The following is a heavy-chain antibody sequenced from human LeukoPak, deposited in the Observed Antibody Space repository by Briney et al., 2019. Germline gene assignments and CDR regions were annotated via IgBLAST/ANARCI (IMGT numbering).Heavy chain of an antibody. Sequence: GGSLRLSCALSGFTFSSYAMSWVRQAPGKGLEWVSAISGSGGSTYYADSVKGRFTISRGNSKNTLYLQINSLRAEDTAVYYCAKDPPDSSASNWFDPWGQGTLVTVYS. CDR1: GFTFSSYA. CDR3: AKDPPDSSASNWFDP. D-gene: IGHD3-22*01. J-gene: IGHJ5*02. CDR2: ISGSGGST. V-gene: IGHV3-23*01.